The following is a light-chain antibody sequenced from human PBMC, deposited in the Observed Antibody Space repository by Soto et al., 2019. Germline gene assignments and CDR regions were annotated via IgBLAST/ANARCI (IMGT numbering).Light chain of an antibody. Sequence: QSVLTQPPSVSGAPGQRGTISRTGSTSNIGAGYDVYWYQQFSGTAPKLLIYGNSNRPSGVPDRFSGSKSGPSASLAITGLQAEDEADYYCQSYDSSLSGYVVFGGGTKVTVL. CDR1: TSNIGAGYD. CDR2: GNS. J-gene: IGLJ2*01. CDR3: QSYDSSLSGYVV. V-gene: IGLV1-40*01.